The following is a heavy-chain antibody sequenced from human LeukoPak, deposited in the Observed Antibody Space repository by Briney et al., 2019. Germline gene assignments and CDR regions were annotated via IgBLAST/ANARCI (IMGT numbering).Heavy chain of an antibody. V-gene: IGHV4-4*02. CDR1: GGSISNTNW. Sequence: SETLSLTCGVSGGSISNTNWWSWVRQPPGQGLEWIGEISLTGLTHCNPSLESRVTVSLDKSKNQLSLNLTSVTAADTAVYYCSRENGAFSPFGYWGQGTLVTVLS. CDR2: ISLTGLT. CDR3: SRENGAFSPFGY. J-gene: IGHJ4*02. D-gene: IGHD2-8*01.